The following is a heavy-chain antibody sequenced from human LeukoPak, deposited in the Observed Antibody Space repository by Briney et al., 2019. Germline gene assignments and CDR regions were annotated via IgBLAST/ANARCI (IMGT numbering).Heavy chain of an antibody. CDR3: AREPSGWYLDY. J-gene: IGHJ4*02. V-gene: IGHV3-21*01. CDR1: GFTFNDHS. CDR2: ISGSSNYI. Sequence: MTGGSLRLSCAASGFTFNDHSINWVRQAPGKGLEWVSYISGSSNYIYYADSVKGRFTISRDPAKSSVYLQMNGLRVEDTALYFCAREPSGWYLDYWGQGTLVTVS. D-gene: IGHD6-19*01.